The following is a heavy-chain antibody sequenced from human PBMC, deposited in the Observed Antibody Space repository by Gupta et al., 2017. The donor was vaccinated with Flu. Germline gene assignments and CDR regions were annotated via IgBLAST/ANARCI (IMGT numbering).Heavy chain of an antibody. Sequence: WVPPAPGKALETVSSINTGGDGEYSLDSVRGRFTISRDKAKNSLVLQMNSLRAEDTAVYYCTRDPGWGALDMWGQGTQVTISS. CDR3: TRDPGWGALDM. V-gene: IGHV3-7*01. J-gene: IGHJ3*02. CDR2: INTGGDGE. D-gene: IGHD1-26*01.